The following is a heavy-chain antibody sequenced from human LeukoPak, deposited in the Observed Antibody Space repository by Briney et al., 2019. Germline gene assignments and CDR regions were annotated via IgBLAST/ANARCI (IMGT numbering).Heavy chain of an antibody. CDR1: GGTFSSYA. J-gene: IGHJ3*02. V-gene: IGHV1-69*05. CDR3: ARGDYYYDSSDRWDAFGI. Sequence: GSSVKVSCKASGGTFSSYAISWVRQAPGQGLEWMGGIIPIFGTANYAQKFQGRVTITTDESTSTAYMELSSLRSEDTAVYYCARGDYYYDSSDRWDAFGIWGQGTMVTVSS. CDR2: IIPIFGTA. D-gene: IGHD3-22*01.